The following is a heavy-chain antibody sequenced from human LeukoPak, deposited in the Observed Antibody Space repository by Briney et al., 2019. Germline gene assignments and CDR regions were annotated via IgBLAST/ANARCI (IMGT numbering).Heavy chain of an antibody. V-gene: IGHV5-51*01. CDR2: IYPGNSDT. Sequence: GESPKIFRRGFGFSFSHYWMGWVRPMPGKGLEWMGIIYPGNSDTRYGPSFQGQVTMSADKSISTAYLQWSSLKASDTAIYYCARRGLDYYMDVWGKGTTVTVSS. CDR3: ARRGLDYYMDV. D-gene: IGHD3-16*01. J-gene: IGHJ6*03. CDR1: GFSFSHYW.